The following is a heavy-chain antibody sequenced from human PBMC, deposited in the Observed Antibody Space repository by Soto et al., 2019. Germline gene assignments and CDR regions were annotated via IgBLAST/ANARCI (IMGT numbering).Heavy chain of an antibody. J-gene: IGHJ5*02. CDR1: GYTFTSYG. V-gene: IGHV1-18*04. D-gene: IGHD5-12*01. Sequence: QVQLVQSGAEVKKPGASVKVSCKASGYTFTSYGISWVRQAPGQGLEWMGWISAYNGNTNYAQKLQGRVPMTTDTSPSTAYMELRSMRSDDTAVYYCAREYSGYDSNWFDPWGQGTLVTVSS. CDR3: AREYSGYDSNWFDP. CDR2: ISAYNGNT.